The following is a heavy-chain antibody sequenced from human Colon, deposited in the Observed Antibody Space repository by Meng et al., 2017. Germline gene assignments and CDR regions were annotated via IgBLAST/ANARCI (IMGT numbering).Heavy chain of an antibody. V-gene: IGHV4-34*01. Sequence: QVQLQQWGAGLLKPSETLSLTCAVYGGSFSGYYWNWIRQSPGKGLEWIGEINHSGSTNYHPSLKSRVTISVDTSKNQFSLKLSSVTAADTAVYYCARGFWVVREIIITPLDYWGQGSLVTVSS. CDR1: GGSFSGYY. D-gene: IGHD3-10*01. CDR2: INHSGST. J-gene: IGHJ4*02. CDR3: ARGFWVVREIIITPLDY.